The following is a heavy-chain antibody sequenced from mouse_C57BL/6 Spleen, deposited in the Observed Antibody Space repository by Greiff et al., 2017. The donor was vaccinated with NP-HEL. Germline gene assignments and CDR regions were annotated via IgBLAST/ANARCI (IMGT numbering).Heavy chain of an antibody. CDR1: GFTFSDSG. V-gene: IGHV5-17*01. J-gene: IGHJ2*01. CDR2: ISSGSSTI. Sequence: EVQRVESGGGLVKPGGSLKLSCAASGFTFSDSGLHWVRQAPEKGLEWVAYISSGSSTIYYADTVKGRFTISRDNAKNTLFLQMTSLRSEDTAMYYCARLYYFDYWGQGTTLTVSS. CDR3: ARLYYFDY. D-gene: IGHD6-1*01.